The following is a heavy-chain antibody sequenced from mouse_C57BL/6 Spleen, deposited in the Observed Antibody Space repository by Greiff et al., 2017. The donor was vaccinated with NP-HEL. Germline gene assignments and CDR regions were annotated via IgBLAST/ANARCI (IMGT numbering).Heavy chain of an antibody. J-gene: IGHJ1*03. CDR3: AREQYYGSSYGGGYFDV. V-gene: IGHV3-6*01. CDR2: ISYDGSN. Sequence: VQLKESGPGLVKPSQSLSLTCSVTGYSITSGYYWNWIRQFPGNKLEWMGYISYDGSNNYNPSLKNRISITRDTSKNQFFLKLNSVTTEDTATDYWAREQYYGSSYGGGYFDVWGTGTTVTVSS. D-gene: IGHD1-1*01. CDR1: GYSITSGYY.